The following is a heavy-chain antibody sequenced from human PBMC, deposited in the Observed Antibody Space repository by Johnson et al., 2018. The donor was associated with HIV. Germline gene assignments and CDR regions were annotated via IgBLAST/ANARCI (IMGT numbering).Heavy chain of an antibody. J-gene: IGHJ3*02. V-gene: IGHV3-15*01. CDR2: IKSKTDGGTT. CDR3: TTATPVGRGAFDI. CDR1: GFTVNSNY. D-gene: IGHD1-26*01. Sequence: MQLVESGGGLVQPGGSLRLSCAASGFTVNSNYINWVRQAPGKGLEWVGRIKSKTDGGTTDYAAPVKGRFTISRDDSKNTLYLQMNSLKTEDTAVYFCTTATPVGRGAFDIWGQGTMVTVSS.